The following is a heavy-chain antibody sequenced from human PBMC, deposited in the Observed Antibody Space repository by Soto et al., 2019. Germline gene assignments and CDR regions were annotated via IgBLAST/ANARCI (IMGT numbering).Heavy chain of an antibody. CDR3: ARDSRGPLRFLDPYGIDV. J-gene: IGHJ6*02. CDR2: IIPIFGTA. Sequence: SVKVSCKASGGTFSSYAISWVRQAPVQGLEWMGGIIPIFGTANYAQKFQGRVTITADESTSTAYMELSSLRSEDTAVYYCARDSRGPLRFLDPYGIDVWGQGTTVTVSS. V-gene: IGHV1-69*01. D-gene: IGHD3-3*01. CDR1: GGTFSSYA.